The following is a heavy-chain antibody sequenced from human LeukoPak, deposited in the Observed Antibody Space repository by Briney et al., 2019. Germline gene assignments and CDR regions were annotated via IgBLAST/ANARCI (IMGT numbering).Heavy chain of an antibody. CDR2: ISPSCGST. CDR3: ARYSQWLASDY. J-gene: IGHJ4*02. Sequence: ASVKVSCKASGYTFTNYYMHWVRQAPGQGLEWMGLISPSCGSTSYAQKFQGRVTMTSDTSTTTVYMELSSLRSEDTAVYYCARYSQWLASDYWGQGTLVTVSS. V-gene: IGHV1-46*01. CDR1: GYTFTNYY. D-gene: IGHD6-19*01.